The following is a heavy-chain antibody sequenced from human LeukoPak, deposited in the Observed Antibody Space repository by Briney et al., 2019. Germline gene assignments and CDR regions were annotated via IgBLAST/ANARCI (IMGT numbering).Heavy chain of an antibody. J-gene: IGHJ3*02. CDR2: ISYDGSNK. CDR1: GGTFSSYA. V-gene: IGHV3-30*04. CDR3: ARELGYGSAAAFDI. D-gene: IGHD4-17*01. Sequence: SCKASGGTFSSYAMHWVRQAPGKGLDWVAVISYDGSNKYYADSVKGRFTISRDNSKNTLYLQMNSLRAEDTAVYYCARELGYGSAAAFDIWGQGTMVTVSS.